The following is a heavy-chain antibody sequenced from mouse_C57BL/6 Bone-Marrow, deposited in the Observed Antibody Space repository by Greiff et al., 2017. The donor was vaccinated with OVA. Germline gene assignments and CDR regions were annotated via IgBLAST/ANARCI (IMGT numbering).Heavy chain of an antibody. CDR3: ARGSNWYYFDY. Sequence: EVQGVESGGDLVKPGGSLKLSCAASGFTFSSYGMSWVRQTPDKRLEWVATISSGGSYTYYPDSVKGRFTISRDNAKNTLYLQMSSLKSEDTAMYYCARGSNWYYFDYWGQGTTLTVSS. CDR1: GFTFSSYG. CDR2: ISSGGSYT. J-gene: IGHJ2*01. D-gene: IGHD4-1*01. V-gene: IGHV5-6*01.